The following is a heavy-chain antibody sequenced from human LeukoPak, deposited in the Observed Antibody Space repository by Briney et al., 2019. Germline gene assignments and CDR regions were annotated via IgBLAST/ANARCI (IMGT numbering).Heavy chain of an antibody. CDR2: IYHSGST. CDR3: ARGPDSSGYYYFDY. D-gene: IGHD3-22*01. V-gene: IGHV4-30-4*01. CDR1: GGSISSGDYY. J-gene: IGHJ4*02. Sequence: SETLSLTCIVSGGSISSGDYYWSWIRQPPGKGLEWIGYIYHSGSTYYNPSLKSRVIISVDTSKNQFSLKLSSVTAADTAVYYCARGPDSSGYYYFDYWGQGTLVTVAS.